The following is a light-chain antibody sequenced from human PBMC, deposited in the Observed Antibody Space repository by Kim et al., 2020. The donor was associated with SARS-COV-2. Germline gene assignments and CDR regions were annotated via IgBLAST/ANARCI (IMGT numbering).Light chain of an antibody. CDR3: QQRSNWPPLT. CDR2: DAS. V-gene: IGKV3-11*01. J-gene: IGKJ4*01. Sequence: SHGERATLSCRASQSVSIYLAWYQQKPGQAPRLLIYDASNRATGIPARFSGSGSGTDFTLTISSLEPEDFAVYYCQQRSNWPPLTFGGGTKVDIK. CDR1: QSVSIY.